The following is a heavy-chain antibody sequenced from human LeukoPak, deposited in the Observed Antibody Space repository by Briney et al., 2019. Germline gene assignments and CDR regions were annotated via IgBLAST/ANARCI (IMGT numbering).Heavy chain of an antibody. Sequence: ASVRVSCKASGYIFTSFYVHWVRQAPGQGLEWMGIINPSGGSTSYAQKFQGRVTMTRDTSTSTVYMELSSLRSEDTAVYYCARERYCSGGSCYPVSDYWGQGTLVTVSS. D-gene: IGHD2-15*01. CDR1: GYIFTSFY. CDR2: INPSGGST. J-gene: IGHJ4*02. V-gene: IGHV1-46*01. CDR3: ARERYCSGGSCYPVSDY.